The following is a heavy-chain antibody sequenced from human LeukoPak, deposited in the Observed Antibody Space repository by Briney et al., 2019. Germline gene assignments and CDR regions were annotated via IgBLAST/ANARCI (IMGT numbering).Heavy chain of an antibody. D-gene: IGHD1-26*01. J-gene: IGHJ4*02. V-gene: IGHV3-7*01. CDR2: MNQDGSEK. CDR1: GFTFSNYW. CDR3: ARESHATFDY. Sequence: GGSLRLSCADSGFTFSNYWMSWVRQAPGKGLEWVANMNQDGSEKYYVDSVKGRFTISRDNAKNSPYLQMNSPRAEDTAVYYCARESHATFDYWGQGTLVIVSS.